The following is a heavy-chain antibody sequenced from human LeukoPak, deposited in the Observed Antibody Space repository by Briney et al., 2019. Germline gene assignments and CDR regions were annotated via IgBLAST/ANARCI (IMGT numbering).Heavy chain of an antibody. CDR1: GFTFSAYT. Sequence: PGGSLRLSCAASGFTFSAYTMSWVRQAPGQGLEWMGRIIPILGIANYAQKFQGRVTITADKSTSTAYMELSSLRSEDTAVYYCARGLPEGRGIAAAGASYYYYGMDVWGQGTTVTVSS. CDR3: ARGLPEGRGIAAAGASYYYYGMDV. D-gene: IGHD6-13*01. J-gene: IGHJ6*02. V-gene: IGHV1-69*02. CDR2: IIPILGIA.